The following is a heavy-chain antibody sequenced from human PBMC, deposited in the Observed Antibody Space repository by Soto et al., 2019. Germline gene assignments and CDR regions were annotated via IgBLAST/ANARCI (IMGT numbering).Heavy chain of an antibody. CDR3: ARDMTSTVVPYFDF. V-gene: IGHV1-69*06. CDR1: GGTFSNYV. CDR2: IIPISGAA. Sequence: QVQLVQSGAEVKKPGSSVKVSCKASGGTFSNYVVNWVRQAPGQGLEWMGRIIPISGAANYAQKFQGRVTITANKSTGTSYMELSSLRSEDTAVYYFARDMTSTVVPYFDFRGQGTLVTVSS. D-gene: IGHD2-21*01. J-gene: IGHJ4*02.